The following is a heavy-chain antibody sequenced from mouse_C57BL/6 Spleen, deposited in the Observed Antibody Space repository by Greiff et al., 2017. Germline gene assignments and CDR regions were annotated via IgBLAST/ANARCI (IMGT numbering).Heavy chain of an antibody. V-gene: IGHV1-54*01. Sequence: QVQLQQSGAELVRPGTSVKVSCKASGYAFTNYLIEWVKQRPGQGLEWIGVINPGSGGTNYNEKFKGKATLTADKSSSTAYMQLSSLTSEDSAVYFCARGVTSYYFDDWGQGTTLTVSS. CDR3: ARGVTSYYFDD. D-gene: IGHD2-2*01. J-gene: IGHJ2*01. CDR1: GYAFTNYL. CDR2: INPGSGGT.